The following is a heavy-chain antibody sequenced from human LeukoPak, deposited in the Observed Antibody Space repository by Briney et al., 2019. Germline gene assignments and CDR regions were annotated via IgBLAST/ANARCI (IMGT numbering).Heavy chain of an antibody. J-gene: IGHJ4*02. D-gene: IGHD2-15*01. CDR2: INWRSDEI. V-gene: IGHV3-9*01. CDR3: ARDSRCSGGSCYGKDY. Sequence: GGSLRLSCSASGFTFDNYAMHWVRQAPMKGLEWVASINWRSDEIGYADSVKGRFTISRDNAKNSLYLQMNSLRAEDTAVYYCARDSRCSGGSCYGKDYWGQGTLVTVSS. CDR1: GFTFDNYA.